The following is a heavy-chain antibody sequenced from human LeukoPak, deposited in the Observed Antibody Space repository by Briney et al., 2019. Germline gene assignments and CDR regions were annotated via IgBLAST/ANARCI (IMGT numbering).Heavy chain of an antibody. V-gene: IGHV1-3*01. J-gene: IGHJ4*02. CDR1: GYTFTSYA. Sequence: ASVKVSCKASGYTFTSYAMHWVRQAPGQRLEWMGWINAGNGNTKYSQKFQGRVTITRDTSASTAYMELSSLRSEDTAVYYRARDLGYYGSGSYYRPFLYWGQGTLVTVSS. CDR2: INAGNGNT. D-gene: IGHD3-10*01. CDR3: ARDLGYYGSGSYYRPFLY.